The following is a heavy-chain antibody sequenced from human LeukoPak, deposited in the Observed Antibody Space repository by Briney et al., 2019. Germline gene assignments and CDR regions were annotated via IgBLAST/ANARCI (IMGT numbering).Heavy chain of an antibody. CDR2: IYTSGST. CDR1: GGSISSYY. V-gene: IGHV4-4*07. J-gene: IGHJ5*02. CDR3: AREAGRGYCSSTSCSMGGNWFDP. D-gene: IGHD2-2*01. Sequence: PSETLSLTCTVSGGSISSYYWSWIRQPAGKGLEWIGRIYTSGSTNYNPSLKSRVTMSVDTSTNQFSLKLSSVTAADTAVYYCAREAGRGYCSSTSCSMGGNWFDPWGQGTLVTVSS.